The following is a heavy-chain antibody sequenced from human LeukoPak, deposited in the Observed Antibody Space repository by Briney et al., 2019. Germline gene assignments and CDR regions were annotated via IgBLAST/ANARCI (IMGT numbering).Heavy chain of an antibody. Sequence: PSVTLSLTCAVYGGSFSGYYWSWIRQPPGKGLEWIGEINHSGSTNYNPSLKSRVTISVDTSKNQFSLKLSSVTAADTAVYYCARGPVAAAGTGDYWGQGTLVTVSS. J-gene: IGHJ4*02. CDR2: INHSGST. CDR1: GGSFSGYY. V-gene: IGHV4-34*01. D-gene: IGHD6-13*01. CDR3: ARGPVAAAGTGDY.